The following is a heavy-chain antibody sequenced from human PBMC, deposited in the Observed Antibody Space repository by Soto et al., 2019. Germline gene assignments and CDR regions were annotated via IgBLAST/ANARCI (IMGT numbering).Heavy chain of an antibody. Sequence: QVQLVQSGAEVKKPGSSVKVSCKASGGTFSSYAISWVRQPPGQGLEWMGGLIPISGTANYAQKFQGRVKITADESTSTAYMELSSLRSEDTAVYYCARSQGSSTSLEIYYYYYYGMDVWGQGTTVTVSS. CDR3: ARSQGSSTSLEIYYYYYYGMDV. CDR1: GGTFSSYA. CDR2: LIPISGTA. V-gene: IGHV1-69*01. D-gene: IGHD2-2*01. J-gene: IGHJ6*02.